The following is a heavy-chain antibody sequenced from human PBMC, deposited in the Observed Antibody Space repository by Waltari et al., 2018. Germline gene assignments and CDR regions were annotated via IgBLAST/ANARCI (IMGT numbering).Heavy chain of an antibody. D-gene: IGHD3-10*01. V-gene: IGHV3-33*06. CDR1: GITFSDSA. CDR2: IWNDGSYQ. Sequence: QVQLVESGGGVVQPGRSLRPSCAAPGITFSDSAMHWVRATPGRGLGWVSVIWNDGSYQYYADSVKGRFTISRDNSKNTLYLQMNSLRVEDTGVYYCAKANGSGGFLVDFWGQGTLVTVSS. J-gene: IGHJ4*02. CDR3: AKANGSGGFLVDF.